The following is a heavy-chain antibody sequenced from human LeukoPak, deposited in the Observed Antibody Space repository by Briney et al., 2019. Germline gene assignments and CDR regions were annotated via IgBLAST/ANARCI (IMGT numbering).Heavy chain of an antibody. D-gene: IGHD3-22*01. V-gene: IGHV1-3*01. CDR1: GYTFTSYA. Sequence: ASVKVSCKASGYTFTSYAMHWVRQAPGQRLEWMGWIYGGNGNTKYSQKFQGWVTMTRDTSISTAYMELSRLRSDDTAVYYCAREEWDYYDSSGYYYFDYWGQGTLVTVSS. J-gene: IGHJ4*02. CDR3: AREEWDYYDSSGYYYFDY. CDR2: IYGGNGNT.